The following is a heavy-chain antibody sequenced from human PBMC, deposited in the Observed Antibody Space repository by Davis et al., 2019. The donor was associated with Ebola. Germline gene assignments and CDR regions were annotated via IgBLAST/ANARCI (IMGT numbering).Heavy chain of an antibody. CDR1: GFSLNSAKVG. CDR2: IYYDDDK. CDR3: AQRRRLMVQGFIRYWFDP. Sequence: SGPTLVKPTQTLTLTCTFSGFSLNSAKVGVGWIRQSPGKGLEWLALIYYDDDKRYSPSLENRLTITKDTSKHEVVLTMTNMDPVDTGTYYCAQRRRLMVQGFIRYWFDPWGQGILVTVSS. V-gene: IGHV2-5*02. J-gene: IGHJ5*02. D-gene: IGHD3-10*01.